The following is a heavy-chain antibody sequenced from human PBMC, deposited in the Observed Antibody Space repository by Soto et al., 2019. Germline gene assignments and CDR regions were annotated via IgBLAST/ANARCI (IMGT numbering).Heavy chain of an antibody. CDR1: GGSISSSPYY. D-gene: IGHD1-1*01. J-gene: IGHJ4*02. Sequence: QLQLQESGPGLVKPSETLSLTFTVSGGSISSSPYYWAWIRQPPGKGLQWIGNIYYNGNTFYNPSLRSRVTISLDTSKSQFSLGLSSVTASDTAVYYCARHGPLTNNWNQLNCWGQGTLVTVSS. CDR2: IYYNGNT. CDR3: ARHGPLTNNWNQLNC. V-gene: IGHV4-39*01.